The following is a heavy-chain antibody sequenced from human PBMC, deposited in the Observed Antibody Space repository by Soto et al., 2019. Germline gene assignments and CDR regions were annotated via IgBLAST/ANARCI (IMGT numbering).Heavy chain of an antibody. CDR2: IIPVFGTK. CDR1: GGTFSNYT. J-gene: IGHJ6*02. V-gene: IGHV1-69*01. CDR3: ARSSPYIVVRKPTGNQDYYGMDV. Sequence: QVQLVQSGAEVKKPGSSVKVFCKASGGTFSNYTISWVRQAPGQGREWMGGIIPVFGTKDYEQKFQGRVTITADGSTSTAYMKLSSLRSADTAVYYCARSSPYIVVRKPTGNQDYYGMDVWGQGTTVTVSS. D-gene: IGHD2-2*01.